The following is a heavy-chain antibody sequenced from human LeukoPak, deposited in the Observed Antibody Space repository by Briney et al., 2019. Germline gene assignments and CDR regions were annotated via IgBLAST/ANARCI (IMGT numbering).Heavy chain of an antibody. CDR2: IYHSGST. CDR3: ARDVGVYQLLYNWFDP. D-gene: IGHD2-2*01. J-gene: IGHJ5*02. V-gene: IGHV4-38-2*02. Sequence: PSETLSLTCAVSGYSISSGYYWGWIRQPPGKGLEWIGSIYHSGSTYYNPSLKSRVTISVDTSKNQFSLKLSSVTAADTAVYYCARDVGVYQLLYNWFDPWGQGTLVTASS. CDR1: GYSISSGYY.